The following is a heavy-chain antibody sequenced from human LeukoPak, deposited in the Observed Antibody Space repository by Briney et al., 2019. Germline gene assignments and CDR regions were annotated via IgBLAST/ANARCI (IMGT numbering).Heavy chain of an antibody. CDR3: TREFGGRAFDI. CDR1: GFSFSNYW. CDR2: IKQDGSEK. Sequence: PGGSLRLSCAPSGFSFSNYWMSWVRQAPGKGLEWVANIKQDGSEKYYVDSVKGRFTISTDNAKNSLYLQMNSLRAEDTAVYYCTREFGGRAFDIWGQGTMVTVSS. J-gene: IGHJ3*02. D-gene: IGHD3-10*01. V-gene: IGHV3-7*01.